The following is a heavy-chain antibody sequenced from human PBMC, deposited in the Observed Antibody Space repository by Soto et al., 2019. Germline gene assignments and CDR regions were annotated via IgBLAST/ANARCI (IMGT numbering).Heavy chain of an antibody. D-gene: IGHD5-12*01. CDR2: ISASSTYI. V-gene: IGHV3-21*01. CDR3: ARGWLRDPWMY. J-gene: IGHJ4*02. CDR1: GFIFSSYT. Sequence: EVQLVESGGGLVKPGGSLRLSCAASGFIFSSYTMNWVRQAPGKGLEWVSSISASSTYIYYADSLKGRFTISRDNAYNSLYLQMNSRRAGDTGGYYCARGWLRDPWMYWGQGTLVTVSS.